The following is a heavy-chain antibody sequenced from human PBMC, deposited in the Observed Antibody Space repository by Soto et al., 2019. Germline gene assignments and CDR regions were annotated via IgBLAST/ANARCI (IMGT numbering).Heavy chain of an antibody. V-gene: IGHV1-69*13. CDR1: GGTFSSYA. CDR3: ARDPGIAARLDY. Sequence: SVKVSCKASGGTFSSYAISWVRQAPGQGLEWMGGIIPIFGTANYAQKFQGRVTITADESTSTAYMELSSLRSEDTAVYYRARDPGIAARLDYWGQGTLVTVSS. J-gene: IGHJ4*02. CDR2: IIPIFGTA. D-gene: IGHD6-6*01.